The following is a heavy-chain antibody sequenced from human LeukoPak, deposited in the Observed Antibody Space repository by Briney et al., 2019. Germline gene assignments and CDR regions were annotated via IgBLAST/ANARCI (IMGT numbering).Heavy chain of an antibody. CDR1: GFTFISSW. Sequence: GGSLRLSCAASGFTFISSWMTWVRQAPGKGLEWVGRIRSTPDGGATDYAAPVKGKFTISRDDSKNTLYLQMSSLRTEDTAVYYCATDLHFGYCTATSCANYWGQGTLVTVSS. D-gene: IGHD2-2*03. J-gene: IGHJ4*02. CDR3: ATDLHFGYCTATSCANY. V-gene: IGHV3-15*01. CDR2: IRSTPDGGAT.